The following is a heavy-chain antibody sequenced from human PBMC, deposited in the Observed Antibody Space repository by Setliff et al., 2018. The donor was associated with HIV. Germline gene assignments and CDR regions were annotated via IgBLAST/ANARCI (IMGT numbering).Heavy chain of an antibody. CDR2: IKGDGTGT. Sequence: GGSLRLSCVASGFTFNTYWMHWVRQVPGKGLVWVSRIKGDGTGTYYANSVKGRFTISRDNAKKTLDLQMNSLRAEDTAVYYCARDLVWPYSSRWYDAFDIWGQGTMVTVSS. CDR1: GFTFNTYW. D-gene: IGHD6-13*01. J-gene: IGHJ3*02. V-gene: IGHV3-74*01. CDR3: ARDLVWPYSSRWYDAFDI.